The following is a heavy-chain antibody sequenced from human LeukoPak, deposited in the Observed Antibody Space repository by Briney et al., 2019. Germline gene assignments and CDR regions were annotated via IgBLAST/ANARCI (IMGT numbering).Heavy chain of an antibody. Sequence: PGXSLRLSCAASGFTFSSYAMSWVRQAPGKGLEWVSAISGSGGSTYHADSVKGRFTISRDNSKNTLYLQMNSLRAEDTAVYYCAKVIRGVRSGLDYWGQGTLVTVSS. CDR2: ISGSGGST. V-gene: IGHV3-23*01. J-gene: IGHJ4*02. CDR1: GFTFSSYA. D-gene: IGHD3-10*01. CDR3: AKVIRGVRSGLDY.